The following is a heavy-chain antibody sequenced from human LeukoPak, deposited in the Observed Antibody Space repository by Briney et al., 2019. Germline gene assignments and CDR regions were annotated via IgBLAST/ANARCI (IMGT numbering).Heavy chain of an antibody. Sequence: KPSETLSLTCAVYGGSFSGYYWSWIRQPPGKGLEWIGYIYYSGSTNYNPSLKSRVTISVDTSKNQFSLKLSSVTAADTAVYYCARGTPSSTGYWGQGTLVTVSS. CDR1: GGSFSGYY. V-gene: IGHV4-59*01. CDR3: ARGTPSSTGY. CDR2: IYYSGST. J-gene: IGHJ4*02. D-gene: IGHD2-2*01.